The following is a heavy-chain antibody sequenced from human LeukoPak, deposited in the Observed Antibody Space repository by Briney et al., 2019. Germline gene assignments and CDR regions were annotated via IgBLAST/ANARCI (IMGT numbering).Heavy chain of an antibody. Sequence: GESLRLPCAATGFSFSNFAMSWLRQAPGKGLECVAGISDSGGRTNYLDSVKGRTTISRDNSKNTLYLQINSVRAEDTALYYCARALGYCSGGNCNIFDHWGQGSLVTVSS. V-gene: IGHV3-23*01. CDR3: ARALGYCSGGNCNIFDH. CDR2: ISDSGGRT. CDR1: GFSFSNFA. D-gene: IGHD2-15*01. J-gene: IGHJ4*02.